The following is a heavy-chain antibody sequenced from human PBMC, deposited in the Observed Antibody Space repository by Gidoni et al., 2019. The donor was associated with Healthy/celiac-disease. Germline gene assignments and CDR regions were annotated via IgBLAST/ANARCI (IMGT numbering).Heavy chain of an antibody. CDR1: GFTFGDYA. J-gene: IGHJ6*02. D-gene: IGHD6-19*01. CDR3: TRALTRVGQWSYYGMDV. Sequence: EVQLVESGGGLVQPGRSLRLSCTASGFTFGDYAMSWFRQAPGTGLEWVGFIRSKAYGGTTEYAASVKGRFTISRDDSKSIAYLQMNSLKTEDTAVYYCTRALTRVGQWSYYGMDVWGQGTTVTVSS. V-gene: IGHV3-49*03. CDR2: IRSKAYGGTT.